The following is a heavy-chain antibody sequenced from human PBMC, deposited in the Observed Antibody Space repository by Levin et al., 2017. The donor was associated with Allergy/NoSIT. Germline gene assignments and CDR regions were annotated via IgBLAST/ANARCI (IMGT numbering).Heavy chain of an antibody. V-gene: IGHV4-30-4*01. CDR2: TYYTGST. D-gene: IGHD4/OR15-4a*01. CDR1: GGSVSSADYY. Sequence: PSETLSLTCTVSGGSVSSADYYWSWIRQPPGKGLEWIGYTYYTGSTYYNPSLKSRLTISVDTSQNQFSLKLSSLTAADTAVYYCAREGAIYYYGMDVWGQGTTVTVSS. J-gene: IGHJ6*02. CDR3: AREGAIYYYGMDV.